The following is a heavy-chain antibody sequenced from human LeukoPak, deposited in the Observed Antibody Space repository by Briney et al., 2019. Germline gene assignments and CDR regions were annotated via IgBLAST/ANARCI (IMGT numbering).Heavy chain of an antibody. D-gene: IGHD3-16*01. V-gene: IGHV4-59*01. Sequence: SETLSLTCNVSGGSISSYYWSWIRQPPGKGLEWIGYIYYSGSTNYNPSLKSRVTISVDTSKNQFSLKLSSVTAADTAVYYCARETSQKGAHYMDVWGKGTTVTISS. J-gene: IGHJ6*03. CDR3: ARETSQKGAHYMDV. CDR1: GGSISSYY. CDR2: IYYSGST.